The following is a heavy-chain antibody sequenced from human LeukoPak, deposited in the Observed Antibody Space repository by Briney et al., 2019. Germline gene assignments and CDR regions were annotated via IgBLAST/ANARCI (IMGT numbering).Heavy chain of an antibody. V-gene: IGHV3-23*01. D-gene: IGHD3-22*01. CDR1: GFTFSSYA. CDR3: AKDQVYYDSGGYLDY. J-gene: IGHJ4*02. Sequence: PGGSLRLSCAASGFTFSSYAMSWVRQAPGKGLEWVSAISGSGGSTYYSASVKGRFTISRDNSRNTLYLQMNSLRAEDAAVYYCAKDQVYYDSGGYLDYWGQGTLVTVSS. CDR2: ISGSGGST.